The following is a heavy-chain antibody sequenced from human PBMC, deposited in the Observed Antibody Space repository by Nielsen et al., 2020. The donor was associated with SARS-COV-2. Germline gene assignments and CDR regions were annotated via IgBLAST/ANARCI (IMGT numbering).Heavy chain of an antibody. D-gene: IGHD3-9*01. J-gene: IGHJ4*02. Sequence: GESLKISCAASGFTFSSYGMHWVRQAPGKGLEWVAVISYDGSNKYYADSVKGRFTISRDNSKNTLYLQMNSLRAEDTAVYYCATPRSYYDILTGSFDYWGQGTLVTVSS. CDR3: ATPRSYYDILTGSFDY. V-gene: IGHV3-30*03. CDR1: GFTFSSYG. CDR2: ISYDGSNK.